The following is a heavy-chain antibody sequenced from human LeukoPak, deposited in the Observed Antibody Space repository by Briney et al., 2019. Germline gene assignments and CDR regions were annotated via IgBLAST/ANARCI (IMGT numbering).Heavy chain of an antibody. D-gene: IGHD6-6*01. V-gene: IGHV3-48*03. J-gene: IGHJ4*02. CDR3: TRTPTPGYSSSSSKYC. Sequence: GGSLRLSCAASGFTFSSYEMNWVRQAPGKGLEWVSYISSSGSTIYYADSVKGRFTISRDNAKNSLYLQMNSLRAEDTAVYYCTRTPTPGYSSSSSKYCWGQGTLVTVSS. CDR1: GFTFSSYE. CDR2: ISSSGSTI.